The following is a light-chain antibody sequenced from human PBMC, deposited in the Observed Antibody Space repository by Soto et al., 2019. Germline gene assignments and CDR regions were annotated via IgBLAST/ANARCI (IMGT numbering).Light chain of an antibody. CDR1: SGDVGSYNL. V-gene: IGLV2-23*02. CDR3: CSYAGSSTFYV. CDR2: EVS. Sequence: QSVLTQPASVSGSPGQSITISCTGTSGDVGSYNLVSWYQQHPGKAPKLMIYEVSKRPSGVSNRFSGSKSGNTASLTISGLQAEDEADYYCCSYAGSSTFYVFGTGTKVTV. J-gene: IGLJ1*01.